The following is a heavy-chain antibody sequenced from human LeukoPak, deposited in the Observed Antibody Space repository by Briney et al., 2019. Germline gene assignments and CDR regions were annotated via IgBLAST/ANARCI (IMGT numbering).Heavy chain of an antibody. CDR1: GYSISSGY. J-gene: IGHJ4*02. CDR3: ARGPSGYHNT. V-gene: IGHV3-11*04. CDR2: ISSSSSTI. D-gene: IGHD5-12*01. Sequence: LSLTCTVSGYSISSGYFWGWMRQPPGKGLEWVSYISSSSSTIYYADSVKGRFTISRDNAKNSLYLQVNSLRAEDTAVYYCARGPSGYHNTGGQGTLVTVSS.